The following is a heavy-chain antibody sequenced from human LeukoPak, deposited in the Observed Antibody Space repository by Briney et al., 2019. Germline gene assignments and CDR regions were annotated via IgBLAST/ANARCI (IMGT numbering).Heavy chain of an antibody. D-gene: IGHD3-10*01. J-gene: IGHJ6*02. Sequence: AGSLRLSCAASGFTFSTSGMHWVRQAPGKGLEWVADISYDGSDKYYADSVKGRFTISRDNSKNTLYLQMNSLRAEDTAVYYCAKESRESMDVWGQGTTVTVSS. CDR2: ISYDGSDK. CDR3: AKESRESMDV. CDR1: GFTFSTSG. V-gene: IGHV3-30*18.